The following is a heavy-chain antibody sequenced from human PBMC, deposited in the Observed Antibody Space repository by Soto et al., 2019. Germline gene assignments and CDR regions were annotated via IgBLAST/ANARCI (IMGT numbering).Heavy chain of an antibody. Sequence: QVQLQESGPGLVKPSETLSLTCSVSGGSISGSYWSWIRQSPGKGLEWLGYVYYTGSTNYSPALRSRVSISVDTSKNELSLGLSCVTAADTDVYFCARSVADPGAHIDYWGQGTQVTVSS. CDR3: ARSVADPGAHIDY. V-gene: IGHV4-59*01. J-gene: IGHJ4*02. CDR1: GGSISGSY. CDR2: VYYTGST. D-gene: IGHD2-8*02.